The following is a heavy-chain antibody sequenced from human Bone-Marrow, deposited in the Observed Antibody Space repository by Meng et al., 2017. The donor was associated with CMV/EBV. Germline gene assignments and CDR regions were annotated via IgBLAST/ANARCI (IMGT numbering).Heavy chain of an antibody. CDR1: SSSG. Sequence: SSSGRNWVHQAPGKGLEWVGYIQYDGSKKYYADSKNGRIIISKKNSKNTLYQQMNSMSAENTAVYYGTKDEPHCSGTSGYSIWFDPWGQGTLVTVSS. V-gene: IGHV3-30*02. CDR2: IQYDGSKK. D-gene: IGHD2-2*01. CDR3: TKDEPHCSGTSGYSIWFDP. J-gene: IGHJ5*02.